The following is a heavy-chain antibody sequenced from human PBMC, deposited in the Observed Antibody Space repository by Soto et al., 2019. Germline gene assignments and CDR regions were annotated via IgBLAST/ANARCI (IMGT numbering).Heavy chain of an antibody. CDR3: ARLSRPNYYDTSGFFKDNWFDP. Sequence: SVKVSCKASGGTFNSYDINWVRQAPGQGLEWVGGIIPIVETPKYAQKFQGRVTITADESTNTVYMELSSLRSEDTAMYYCARLSRPNYYDTSGFFKDNWFDPWGQGTLVTVSS. J-gene: IGHJ5*02. D-gene: IGHD3-22*01. CDR1: GGTFNSYD. V-gene: IGHV1-69*13. CDR2: IIPIVETP.